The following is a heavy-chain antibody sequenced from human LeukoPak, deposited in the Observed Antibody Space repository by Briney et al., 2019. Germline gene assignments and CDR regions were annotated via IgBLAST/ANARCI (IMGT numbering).Heavy chain of an antibody. V-gene: IGHV3-66*02. CDR1: GFTVSSNY. D-gene: IGHD3-22*01. CDR2: IYSGGRT. CDR3: ARDTYDSSGSDAFDI. Sequence: PGGSLRLSCAASGFTVSSNYMNWVRQAPGKGLEWVSVIYSGGRTYYADSVEGRFIISRDNSKNTLYLQMNSLRAEDTAVYYCARDTYDSSGSDAFDIWGQGTMVTVSS. J-gene: IGHJ3*02.